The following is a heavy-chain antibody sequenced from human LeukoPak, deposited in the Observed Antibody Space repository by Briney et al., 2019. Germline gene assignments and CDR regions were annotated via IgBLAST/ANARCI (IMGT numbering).Heavy chain of an antibody. V-gene: IGHV4-59*01. CDR3: AGHDSSGTYFQH. Sequence: SETLSLTCTVSGGSISNYYWSWIRQPPGKGLEWIGYIYYSGSTNYNPSLKSRVTMSVDTSKNQFSLKLSSVTAADTAVYHCAGHDSSGTYFQHWGQGTLVTVSS. CDR1: GGSISNYY. J-gene: IGHJ1*01. D-gene: IGHD3-22*01. CDR2: IYYSGST.